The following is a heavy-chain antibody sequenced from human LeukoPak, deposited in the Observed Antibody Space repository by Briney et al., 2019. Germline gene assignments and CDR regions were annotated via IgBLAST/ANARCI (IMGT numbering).Heavy chain of an antibody. CDR3: AREVMEWLNWFDP. Sequence: GASVKVSCKASGYTFTGYYMHWVRQAPGQGLEWMGWINPNSGGTNYAQKFQGRVTMTRDTSISTAYMELSRLRPDDTAVYYCAREVMEWLNWFDPWGQGTLVTVSS. V-gene: IGHV1-2*02. CDR2: INPNSGGT. D-gene: IGHD3-3*01. CDR1: GYTFTGYY. J-gene: IGHJ5*02.